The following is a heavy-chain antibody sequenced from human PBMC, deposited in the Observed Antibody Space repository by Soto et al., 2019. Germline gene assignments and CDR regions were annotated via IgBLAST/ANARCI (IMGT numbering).Heavy chain of an antibody. CDR2: IYYSGST. Sequence: SETLSLTCTVSGGSISSYYWSWIRQPPGKGLEWIGYIYYSGSTNYNPSLKSRVTISVDTSKNQFSLKLSSVTAADTAVYYCARTYRGIRLRFHQYYFDYWGQGTLVTVSS. J-gene: IGHJ4*02. CDR1: GGSISSYY. V-gene: IGHV4-59*01. CDR3: ARTYRGIRLRFHQYYFDY. D-gene: IGHD3-3*01.